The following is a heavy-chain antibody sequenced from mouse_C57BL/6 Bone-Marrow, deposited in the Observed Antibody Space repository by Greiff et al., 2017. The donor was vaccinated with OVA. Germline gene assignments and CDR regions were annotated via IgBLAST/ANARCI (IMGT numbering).Heavy chain of an antibody. J-gene: IGHJ1*03. CDR2: ISSGGSST. CDR1: GFTFSSYG. Sequence: EVQRVESGGDLVKPGGSLKLSCAASGFTFSSYGMSWVRQTPDKRLEWVATISSGGSSTYYPDSVKGRFTISRDNAKNTLYLQMSSLKSEDTAMYYWARYGHWYFDVWGTGTTVTVSS. V-gene: IGHV5-6*01. D-gene: IGHD1-1*01. CDR3: ARYGHWYFDV.